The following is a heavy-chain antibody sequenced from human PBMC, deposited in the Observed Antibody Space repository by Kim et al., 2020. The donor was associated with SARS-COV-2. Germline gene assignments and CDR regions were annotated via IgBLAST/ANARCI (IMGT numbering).Heavy chain of an antibody. J-gene: IGHJ5*02. Sequence: GGSLRLSCAASGFTFSGIAMTWVRQAPGKGLEWVSVISNSGGSTNYADSVKGRFTISRDNSKNTLYLQMSSLKAEDTAVYYCTRGSGWFDPWGQGTLVTVS. V-gene: IGHV3-23*01. CDR2: ISNSGGST. CDR3: TRGSGWFDP. D-gene: IGHD6-19*01. CDR1: GFTFSGIA.